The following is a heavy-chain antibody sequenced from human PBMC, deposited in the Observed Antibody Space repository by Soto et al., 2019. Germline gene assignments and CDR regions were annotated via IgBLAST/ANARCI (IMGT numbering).Heavy chain of an antibody. D-gene: IGHD6-19*01. V-gene: IGHV2-5*02. J-gene: IGHJ3*01. Sequence: QITLKESGPTMVKPRQTLALTCTFSGFSLTTDGVGVSWIRQPPGKALEWLALIYWDDDKRYNSSLKNRLTITKDTSKNQVFLRFTNMDPVDTATYYCAHHLIGWGDACDVWGQGTLVTVSS. CDR1: GFSLTTDGVG. CDR2: IYWDDDK. CDR3: AHHLIGWGDACDV.